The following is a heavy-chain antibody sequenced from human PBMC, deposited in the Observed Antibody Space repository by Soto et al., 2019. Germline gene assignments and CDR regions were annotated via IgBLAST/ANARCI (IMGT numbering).Heavy chain of an antibody. V-gene: IGHV3-30*18. CDR1: GFTFSSYG. J-gene: IGHJ4*02. Sequence: GGSLRLSCAASGFTFSSYGMHWVRQAPGKGLKWVAVISYDGSNKYYADSVKGRFTISRDNSKNTLYLQMNSLRAEDTAVYYCAKGSYDFWSGYLHSPIFDYWGQGTLVTVSS. CDR2: ISYDGSNK. D-gene: IGHD3-3*01. CDR3: AKGSYDFWSGYLHSPIFDY.